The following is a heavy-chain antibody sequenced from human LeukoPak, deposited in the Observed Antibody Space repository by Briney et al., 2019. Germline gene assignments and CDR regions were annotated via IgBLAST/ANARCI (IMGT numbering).Heavy chain of an antibody. CDR3: ASGGVVYGACCDF. CDR1: GITLSHYA. CDR2: ISGSGANI. D-gene: IGHD3-16*01. J-gene: IGHJ4*02. V-gene: IGHV3-23*01. Sequence: GGSLRLPCEASGITLSHYAMSWVRQAPGKGLEWVSAISGSGANIYHADFVKGRFTISRDNYKNTLYLQMNSLGVEDTAVYYCASGGVVYGACCDFWGQGTLVTVSS.